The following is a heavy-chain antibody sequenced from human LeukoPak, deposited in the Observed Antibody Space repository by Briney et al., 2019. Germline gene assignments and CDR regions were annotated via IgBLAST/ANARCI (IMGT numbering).Heavy chain of an antibody. V-gene: IGHV5-51*01. D-gene: IGHD1-26*01. J-gene: IGHJ4*02. Sequence: GESLKISCKISGYYFDNYWIGWVRQMPGKGLEWMGIIYPGDSDTRYSPSFRGQITISADKSIDTAYLQWSSLRASDTATYYCTTAIYTTSEWGGFWGQGTLVIVSS. CDR3: TTAIYTTSEWGGF. CDR1: GYYFDNYW. CDR2: IYPGDSDT.